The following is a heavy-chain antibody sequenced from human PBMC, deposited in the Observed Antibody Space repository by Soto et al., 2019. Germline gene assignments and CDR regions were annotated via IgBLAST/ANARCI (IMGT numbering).Heavy chain of an antibody. D-gene: IGHD1-1*01. CDR3: ATTGTVYYYYGMDV. Sequence: GAPVEVSCKASGGTFSSYAISWGRQGPGQGLEWMGGIIPIFGTANYAQKFQGRVTITADKSTSTAYMELSSLRSEDTAVYYCATTGTVYYYYGMDVWGQGTTVTVSS. CDR1: GGTFSSYA. J-gene: IGHJ6*02. CDR2: IIPIFGTA. V-gene: IGHV1-69*06.